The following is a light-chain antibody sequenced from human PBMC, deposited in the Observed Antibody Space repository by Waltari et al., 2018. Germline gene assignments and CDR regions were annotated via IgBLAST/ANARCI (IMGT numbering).Light chain of an antibody. CDR1: QSVTSIS. V-gene: IGKV3-20*01. CDR2: STS. J-gene: IGKJ4*01. CDR3: QQYDGSAVT. Sequence: IVLTQSPDTLSLSPGERATLSCRASQSVTSISLAWYQQKPGQAPRLLIYSTSSRATGFSDRFSGSGSGTDFTLTINRLEPEDSAVYHCQQYDGSAVTFCGGTRVEIK.